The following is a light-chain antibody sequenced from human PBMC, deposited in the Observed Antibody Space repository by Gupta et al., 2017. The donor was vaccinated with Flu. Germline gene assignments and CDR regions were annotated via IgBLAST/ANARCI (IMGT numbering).Light chain of an antibody. CDR2: KDN. V-gene: IGLV3-1*01. CDR3: QAWDSSSVV. CDR1: HLGEKF. J-gene: IGLJ2*01. Sequence: SYDLIQSPSVSVSPGQTASISCSGDHLGEKFASWYQQKPGQSPVLVIYKDNRRPSGIPERFSGSNSGNTATLTISGTQAMDEAHYYCQAWDSSSVVFGGGTSLTVL.